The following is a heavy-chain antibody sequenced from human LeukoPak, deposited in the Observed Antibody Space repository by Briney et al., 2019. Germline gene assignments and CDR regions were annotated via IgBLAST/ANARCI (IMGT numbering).Heavy chain of an antibody. Sequence: SETLSLTCNVSSGSISSSSYFWGWIRQPPGKGLEWIGSIYYTGSTYYNPSLKSRVIISVDTSKNQFSLKLSSVTAADTAVYWCARGAFGVLLSAFDIWGQGTMVTVSS. V-gene: IGHV4-39*07. CDR3: ARGAFGVLLSAFDI. J-gene: IGHJ3*02. CDR1: SGSISSSSYF. CDR2: IYYTGST. D-gene: IGHD3-3*01.